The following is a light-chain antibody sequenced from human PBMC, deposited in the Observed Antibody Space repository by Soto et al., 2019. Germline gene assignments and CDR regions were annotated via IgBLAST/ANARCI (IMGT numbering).Light chain of an antibody. V-gene: IGKV4-1*01. CDR3: QQYYSTPYT. CDR2: WAS. Sequence: DIVMTQSPNSPAVSLGERATINCKSSQSVLYSSNNKNYLAWYQQKPGQAPKLLIYWASTRESGVPDRFSGSGSGTDFTLTISSLQAEDVAVYYCQQYYSTPYTFGQGTKLEIK. CDR1: QSVLYSSNNKNY. J-gene: IGKJ2*01.